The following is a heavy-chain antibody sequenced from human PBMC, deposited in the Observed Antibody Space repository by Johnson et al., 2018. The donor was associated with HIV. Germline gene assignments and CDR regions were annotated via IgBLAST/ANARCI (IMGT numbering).Heavy chain of an antibody. CDR3: AKDRHYTTFNAFDI. D-gene: IGHD4-11*01. CDR1: GFTFSSYG. CDR2: ISGSGDSI. J-gene: IGHJ3*02. Sequence: EVQLVESGGGVVQPGRSLRLSCAASGFTFSSYGMHWVRQAAGKGLEWVSGISGSGDSICYADSVKGRFTISRDNSKNTMYLQMNSLTGEDTAVYYCAKDRHYTTFNAFDIWGQGTTVTVSS. V-gene: IGHV3-23*04.